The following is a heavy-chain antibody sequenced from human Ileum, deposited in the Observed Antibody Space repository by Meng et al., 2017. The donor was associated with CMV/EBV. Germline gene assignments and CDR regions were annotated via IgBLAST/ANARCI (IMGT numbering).Heavy chain of an antibody. V-gene: IGHV3-49*04. CDR2: IRSKAYGGIT. D-gene: IGHD6-6*01. J-gene: IGHJ4*02. Sequence: GESLKISCTASGFTFGDYAMSWVRQAPGKGLEWVGFIRSKAYGGITEYAASVKGRFTISRDDSKSIAYLQMNSLKTEDTAVYYCTRDLDSSSSVDYWGQGTLVTVSS. CDR1: GFTFGDYA. CDR3: TRDLDSSSSVDY.